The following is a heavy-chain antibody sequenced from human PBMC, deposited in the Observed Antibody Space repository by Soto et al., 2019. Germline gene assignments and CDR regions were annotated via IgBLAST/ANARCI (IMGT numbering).Heavy chain of an antibody. CDR3: ARAITIFGVVKRYYYMDV. D-gene: IGHD3-3*01. CDR1: GYSFTSYW. J-gene: IGHJ6*03. Sequence: PGESLKISCKGSGYSFTSYWIGWVRQMPGKGLEWMGIIYPGDSDTRYSPSFQGQVTISADKSISTAYLQWSSLKASDTAMYYCARAITIFGVVKRYYYMDVWGKGTTVTVSS. CDR2: IYPGDSDT. V-gene: IGHV5-51*01.